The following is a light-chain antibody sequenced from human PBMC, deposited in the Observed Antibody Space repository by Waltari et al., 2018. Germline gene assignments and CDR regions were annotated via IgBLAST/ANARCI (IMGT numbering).Light chain of an antibody. CDR3: QQYYRSRT. J-gene: IGKJ1*01. Sequence: DIVMTQSPDSLAVSLGERATTSCRSSQSVLYNSNDKNYLAWYQQKPGQPPRLLIYWASTRESGVPDRFSVSGSGTDFTLTISNLQAEDVAVYYCQQYYRSRTFGQGTKVEIK. CDR2: WAS. V-gene: IGKV4-1*01. CDR1: QSVLYNSNDKNY.